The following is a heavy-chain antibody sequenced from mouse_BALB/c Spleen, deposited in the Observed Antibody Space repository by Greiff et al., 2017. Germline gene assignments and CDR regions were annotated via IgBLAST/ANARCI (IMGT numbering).Heavy chain of an antibody. J-gene: IGHJ3*01. V-gene: IGHV2-4-1*01. CDR3: GRAGGTAWFAY. D-gene: IGHD4-1*01. CDR1: GFSLTSYG. CDR2: IWSGGST. Sequence: VKLMESGPGLVQPSQSLSITCSVSGFSLTSYGVHWVRQSPGKGLEWLGVIWSGGSTDYNAAFISRLSISKDNSKSQVFLKMNSLQTDDTAMYYCGRAGGTAWFAYWGQGTLVTVSA.